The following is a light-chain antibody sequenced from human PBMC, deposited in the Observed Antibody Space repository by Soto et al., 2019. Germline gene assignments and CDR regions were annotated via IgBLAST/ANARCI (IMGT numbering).Light chain of an antibody. CDR2: DAS. CDR1: QSVSSY. Sequence: EIVFTQSPATLSLSPGDRATLSCRASQSVSSYLAWYQQKPGQAPRLLIYDASNRATGIPARFSGSGSGTDFTLTITSLEPEDFAVYYCQQRSNWPSTFGGGTTVEIK. CDR3: QQRSNWPST. J-gene: IGKJ4*01. V-gene: IGKV3-11*01.